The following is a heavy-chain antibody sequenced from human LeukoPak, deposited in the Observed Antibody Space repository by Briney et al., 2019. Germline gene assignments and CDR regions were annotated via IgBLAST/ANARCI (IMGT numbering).Heavy chain of an antibody. CDR2: IDQYGGQK. Sequence: PAGSLGLSCAASGFTFSVYWMTWVRQAPGKGLEWVATIDQYGGQKYYVDSVKVRFTISRDNAENSLFLQMNSLRADDTAVYYCAIEVWFRADSWGQGTLVTVSS. CDR3: AIEVWFRADS. CDR1: GFTFSVYW. J-gene: IGHJ4*02. V-gene: IGHV3-7*05. D-gene: IGHD3-10*01.